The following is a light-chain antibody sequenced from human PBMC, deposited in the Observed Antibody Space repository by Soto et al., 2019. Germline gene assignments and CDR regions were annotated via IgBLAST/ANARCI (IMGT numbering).Light chain of an antibody. CDR1: RSNIGDNP. Sequence: QSVLTQPPSASGTPGQRITISCSGSRSNIGDNPVNWYQQLPGAAPKLLIYINDQRPSGVLDRFSASKSGTSASLTISGLQPEDEADSYCSAWDDSLNAFFGTGTQLTGL. V-gene: IGLV1-44*01. CDR2: IND. CDR3: SAWDDSLNAF. J-gene: IGLJ1*01.